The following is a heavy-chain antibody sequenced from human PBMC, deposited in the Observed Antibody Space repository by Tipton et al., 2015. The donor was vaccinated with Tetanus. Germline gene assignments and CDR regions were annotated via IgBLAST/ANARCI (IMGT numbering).Heavy chain of an antibody. CDR3: AREPAATGTSLFDY. V-gene: IGHV4-4*02. CDR2: ISHNGST. J-gene: IGHJ4*02. Sequence: TLSLTCAVSGGSISSNYWWSWVRQSPGTGLEWIGEISHNGSTNYNPSLKSRVTISVDKSKNQFSLRLGSVTAADTAMYYCAREPAATGTSLFDYWGQGKQVSVSS. D-gene: IGHD6-13*01. CDR1: GGSISSNYW.